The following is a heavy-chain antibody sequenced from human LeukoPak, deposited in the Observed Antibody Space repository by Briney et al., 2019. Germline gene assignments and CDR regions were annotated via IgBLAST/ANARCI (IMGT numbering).Heavy chain of an antibody. Sequence: ASVKVSCKVSGYTRTELSIHWVRQAPGKGLEWVGGVYPEDAETIYAQNFQGRVTMTEDTSTVKSYMELRSLSSEDSAVYYCATNLDTVVNPAYYWGQGTLVTVSS. D-gene: IGHD4-23*01. V-gene: IGHV1-24*01. CDR1: GYTRTELS. J-gene: IGHJ4*02. CDR3: ATNLDTVVNPAYY. CDR2: VYPEDAET.